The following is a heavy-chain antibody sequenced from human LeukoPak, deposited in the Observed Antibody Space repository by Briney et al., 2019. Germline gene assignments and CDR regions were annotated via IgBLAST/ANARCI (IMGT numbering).Heavy chain of an antibody. V-gene: IGHV3-7*02. J-gene: IGHJ3*02. Sequence: GGSLRLSCAASGFTFSSYWMSWVRQAPGKGLEWVANINQDGSEKYHVDSVKGRFTISRDNAKNSLYLQMNSLRAEDTAVYYCAGGLGKVGESNGPAVDIWGQGTMVTVSS. D-gene: IGHD1-26*01. CDR2: INQDGSEK. CDR1: GFTFSSYW. CDR3: AGGLGKVGESNGPAVDI.